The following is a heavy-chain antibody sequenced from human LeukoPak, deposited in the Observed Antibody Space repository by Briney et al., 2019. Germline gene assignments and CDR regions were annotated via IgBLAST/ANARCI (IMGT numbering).Heavy chain of an antibody. V-gene: IGHV1-18*01. CDR1: GYSENFYG. Sequence: ASVKVSCKTSGYSENFYGITWVRQAPGQGLEWMGWISVYNGNTNYAQKVQGRVTMTTDTSTSTAYMDLRSLRSDDTAVYYCARVGGYYFAPDYWGQGTLVTVSS. J-gene: IGHJ4*02. CDR3: ARVGGYYFAPDY. D-gene: IGHD2-15*01. CDR2: ISVYNGNT.